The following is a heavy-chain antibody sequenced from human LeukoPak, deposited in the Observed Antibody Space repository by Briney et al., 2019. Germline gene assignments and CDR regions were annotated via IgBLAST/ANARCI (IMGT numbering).Heavy chain of an antibody. Sequence: GGSLRLSCAASGFTFSSYSMNWVRQAPGKGLEWVSSISSSSSYIYYADSVKGRFTISRDNAKNSLYLQMNSLGAEDTAEYYCARAPCSTSCYSDYYYYYYMDVWGKGTTVTVSS. D-gene: IGHD2-2*02. CDR3: ARAPCSTSCYSDYYYYYYMDV. CDR2: ISSSSSYI. V-gene: IGHV3-21*01. J-gene: IGHJ6*03. CDR1: GFTFSSYS.